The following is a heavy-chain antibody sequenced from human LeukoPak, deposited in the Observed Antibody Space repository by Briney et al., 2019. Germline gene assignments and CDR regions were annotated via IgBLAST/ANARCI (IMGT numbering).Heavy chain of an antibody. CDR2: IIPIFGTA. V-gene: IGHV1-69*13. CDR1: GGTFSSYA. Sequence: SVKVSCKASGGTFSSYAISWVRQAPGQGLEWMGGIIPIFGTANYAQKFQGRVTITADESTSTAYMELSSLRSEDTAVYYCARSLLWFGEFSYYYGMDAWGQGTTVTVSS. J-gene: IGHJ6*02. CDR3: ARSLLWFGEFSYYYGMDA. D-gene: IGHD3-10*01.